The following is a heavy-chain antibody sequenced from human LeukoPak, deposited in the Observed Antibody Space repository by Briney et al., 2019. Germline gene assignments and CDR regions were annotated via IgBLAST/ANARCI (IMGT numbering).Heavy chain of an antibody. CDR2: LSGSGDAI. Sequence: GGSLRLSCAASGFTFSSYSMNWVRQAPGKGLEWVSALSGSGDAIYHADSVKGRFTISRDNSKNTLYLQMNNLRAEDTAVYYCAKDSPVLTSWGQGTLVTVSS. CDR3: AKDSPVLTS. CDR1: GFTFSSYS. V-gene: IGHV3-23*01. J-gene: IGHJ5*02. D-gene: IGHD4/OR15-4a*01.